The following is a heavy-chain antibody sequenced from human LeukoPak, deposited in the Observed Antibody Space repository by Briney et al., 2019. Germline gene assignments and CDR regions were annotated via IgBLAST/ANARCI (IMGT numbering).Heavy chain of an antibody. V-gene: IGHV3-23*01. D-gene: IGHD2-15*01. CDR1: GFTFSSYA. Sequence: GGSLRLSCAASGFTFSSYAMSWVRQAPGKGLEWVSGISGSGGTYYADSVKGRFTISRDNSKNTLYLQMNSLRAEDTAVYYCAKGVRYCSGGSCYCPFDYWGQGTLVTVSS. J-gene: IGHJ4*02. CDR3: AKGVRYCSGGSCYCPFDY. CDR2: ISGSGGT.